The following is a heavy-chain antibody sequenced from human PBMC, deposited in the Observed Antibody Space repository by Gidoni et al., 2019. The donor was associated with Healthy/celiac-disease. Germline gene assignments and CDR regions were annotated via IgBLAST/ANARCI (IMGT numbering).Heavy chain of an antibody. D-gene: IGHD3-22*01. Sequence: QVQLQESGPGLVKPSGTLSLTCAVSGGSISSSNWWSWVRQPPGKGLEWIGEIYHSGSTNYNPSLKSRVTISVDKSKNQFSLKLSSVTAADTAVYYCARVTYYYDSSYYYYYGMDVWGQGTTVTVSS. V-gene: IGHV4-4*02. CDR1: GGSISSSNW. CDR2: IYHSGST. CDR3: ARVTYYYDSSYYYYYGMDV. J-gene: IGHJ6*02.